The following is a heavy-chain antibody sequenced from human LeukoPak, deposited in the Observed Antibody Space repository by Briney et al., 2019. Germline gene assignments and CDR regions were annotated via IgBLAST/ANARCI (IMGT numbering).Heavy chain of an antibody. CDR1: GYTFTSYG. D-gene: IGHD2-2*01. V-gene: IGHV1-18*04. CDR3: ARWYCSSTSCYAGAFDI. Sequence: GASVKVSCKASGYTFTSYGITWVRHAPGQGLEWMGWITPYNGNTNYAQNLQGRVTMTTDTSTSTAYMELRSLRSDDTAVYYCARWYCSSTSCYAGAFDIWGQGTMVTVSS. CDR2: ITPYNGNT. J-gene: IGHJ3*02.